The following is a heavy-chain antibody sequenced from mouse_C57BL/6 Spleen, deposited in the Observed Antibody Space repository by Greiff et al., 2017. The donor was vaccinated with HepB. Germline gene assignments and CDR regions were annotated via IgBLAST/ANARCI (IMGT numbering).Heavy chain of an antibody. CDR3: ARENPYYAMDY. Sequence: VQLQQPGAELVKPGASVKLSCKASGYTFTSYWMHWVKQRPGQGLEWIGMIHPNSGSTNYNEKFKSKATLTVDKSSSTAYMQLSSLTSEDSAVYYCARENPYYAMDYWGQGTSVTVSS. V-gene: IGHV1-64*01. CDR2: IHPNSGST. J-gene: IGHJ4*01. CDR1: GYTFTSYW.